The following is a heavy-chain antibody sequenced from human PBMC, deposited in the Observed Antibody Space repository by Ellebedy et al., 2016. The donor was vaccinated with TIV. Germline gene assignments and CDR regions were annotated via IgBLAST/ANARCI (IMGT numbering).Heavy chain of an antibody. CDR3: RGVVAGIIS. J-gene: IGHJ5*02. V-gene: IGHV3-15*07. Sequence: GESLKISCAASGFTFSDAWMNWVRQAPGKGLEWVGRIKSKTDGGTTDYAAPVKGRFVISRDDSKNTLYLQMTSLKTDDTGVYFCRGVVAGIISWGQGTLVTVSS. CDR1: GFTFSDAW. D-gene: IGHD6-19*01. CDR2: IKSKTDGGTT.